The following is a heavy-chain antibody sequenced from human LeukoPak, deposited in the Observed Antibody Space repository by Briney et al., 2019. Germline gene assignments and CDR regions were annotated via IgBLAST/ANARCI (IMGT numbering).Heavy chain of an antibody. CDR3: ARSSVISGSLGLFDY. J-gene: IGHJ4*02. Sequence: SETLSLTCTVSGGSISNYYWSWIRQPPGKGLEWIGFVYYSGSTHYNPSLESRVTISVDTSKNQFSLKLGSVTAADTAVYYCARSSVISGSLGLFDYWGQGTLVTVSS. D-gene: IGHD1-26*01. CDR2: VYYSGST. V-gene: IGHV4-59*12. CDR1: GGSISNYY.